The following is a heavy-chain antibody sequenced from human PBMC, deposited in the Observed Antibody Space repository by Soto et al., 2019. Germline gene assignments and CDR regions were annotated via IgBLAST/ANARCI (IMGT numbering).Heavy chain of an antibody. V-gene: IGHV3-23*01. CDR3: AKDLILLYSSSDFDY. J-gene: IGHJ4*02. D-gene: IGHD6-6*01. CDR1: GFTFSSYA. CDR2: ISGSGGST. Sequence: EVQLLESGGGLVQPGGSLRLSCAASGFTFSSYAMSWVRQAPGKGLEWVSAISGSGGSTYYADSVKGRFTISRDTSKNTLYLQMNSLRAEDTAVYYCAKDLILLYSSSDFDYWGQGTLVTVSS.